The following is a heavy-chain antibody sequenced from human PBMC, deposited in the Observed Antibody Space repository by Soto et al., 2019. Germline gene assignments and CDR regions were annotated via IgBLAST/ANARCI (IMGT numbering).Heavy chain of an antibody. D-gene: IGHD2-2*01. Sequence: NPGGSLRLSCAASGFTFSSYSMNWVRQAPGKGLEWVSSISSSSSYIYYADSVKGRFTISRDNAKNSLYLQMNSLRAEDTAVYYCARVGDIVVVPAAMRYYYYMDVWGKGTTVTVSS. CDR3: ARVGDIVVVPAAMRYYYYMDV. J-gene: IGHJ6*03. CDR2: ISSSSSYI. V-gene: IGHV3-21*01. CDR1: GFTFSSYS.